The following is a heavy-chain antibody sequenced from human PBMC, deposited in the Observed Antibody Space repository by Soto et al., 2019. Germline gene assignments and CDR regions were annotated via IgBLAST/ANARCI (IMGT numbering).Heavy chain of an antibody. CDR3: ARDIGSYAYGEGY. J-gene: IGHJ4*02. D-gene: IGHD3-10*01. CDR2: VYSSGTT. Sequence: LETLSLTCSVSGGSINSYWWSWIRQPAGKGLEWIGRVYSSGTTDYNPSLNSRATLSVETSKNQFSLKLSSVTAADTAVYYCARDIGSYAYGEGYWGQGIQVTVSS. CDR1: GGSINSYW. V-gene: IGHV4-4*07.